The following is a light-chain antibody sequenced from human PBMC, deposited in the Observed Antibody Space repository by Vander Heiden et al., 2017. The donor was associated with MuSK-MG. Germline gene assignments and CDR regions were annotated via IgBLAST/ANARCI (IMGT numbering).Light chain of an antibody. V-gene: IGLV2-23*01. CDR1: SRLVASHNR. CDR2: GSS. J-gene: IGLJ3*02. CDR3: CSYAGSSTWV. Sequence: SDLPHPASVSGSPGQPITISCTGTSRLVASHNRVSWYQQHPGKAPKLMIYGSSKRPSGFSNRFSGSKSGSTASLTISGLQAEDEADYCCCSYAGSSTWVFGGGTKLTVL.